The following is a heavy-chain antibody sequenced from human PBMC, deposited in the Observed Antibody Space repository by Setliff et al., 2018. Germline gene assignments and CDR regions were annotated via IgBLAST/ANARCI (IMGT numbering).Heavy chain of an antibody. Sequence: ASVKVSCKASGYTFTSYGISWVRQAPGQGLEWMGWINPNSGGTNYAQKFQGRVTMTRDTSISTAYMELSRLRSGDTAMYYCARELLFGGVIFGYWGQGTLVTVSS. D-gene: IGHD3-3*01. CDR3: ARELLFGGVIFGY. CDR1: GYTFTSYG. J-gene: IGHJ4*02. CDR2: INPNSGGT. V-gene: IGHV1-2*02.